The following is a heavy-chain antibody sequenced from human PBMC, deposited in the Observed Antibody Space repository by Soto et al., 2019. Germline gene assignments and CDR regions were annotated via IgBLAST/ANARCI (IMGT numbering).Heavy chain of an antibody. CDR2: IYYSGST. J-gene: IGHJ3*02. D-gene: IGHD3-22*01. V-gene: IGHV4-59*12. Sequence: PSETLSLTCTVSGDSISGYYWSWIRQPPGKGLEWIGYIYYSGSTAYNPSLKSRVTMSVDTSKNQFSLKLSSVTAADTAVYYCARDLGLGYYYDSSAPNDAFDIWGQGTMVTVSS. CDR1: GDSISGYY. CDR3: ARDLGLGYYYDSSAPNDAFDI.